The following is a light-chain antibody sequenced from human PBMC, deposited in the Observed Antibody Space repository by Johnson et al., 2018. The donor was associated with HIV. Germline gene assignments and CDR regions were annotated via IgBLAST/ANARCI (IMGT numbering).Light chain of an antibody. CDR1: SSNIGNNY. Sequence: QSVLTQPPSVSAAPGQKVTISCSGSSSNIGNNYVSWYQQLPGTAPKLLIYENNKRPSGIPDRFSGSKSGTSATLGITGLQTGDEADYYCGTLDNSLSAYVFDTGTKVTVL. CDR3: GTLDNSLSAYV. V-gene: IGLV1-51*01. J-gene: IGLJ1*01. CDR2: ENN.